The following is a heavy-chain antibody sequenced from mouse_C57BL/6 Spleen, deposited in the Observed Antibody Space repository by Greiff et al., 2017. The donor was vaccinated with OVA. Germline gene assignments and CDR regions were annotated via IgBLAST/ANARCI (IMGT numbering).Heavy chain of an antibody. J-gene: IGHJ4*01. CDR3: ARDGGNYERGAMDY. D-gene: IGHD2-1*01. CDR1: GFTFSDYY. V-gene: IGHV5-16*01. CDR2: INYDGSST. Sequence: EVKVEESEGGLVQPGSSMKLSCTASGFTFSDYYMAWVRQVPEKGLEWVANINYDGSSTYYLDSLKSRFIISRDNAKNILYLQMSSLKSEDTATYYCARDGGNYERGAMDYWGQGTSVTVSS.